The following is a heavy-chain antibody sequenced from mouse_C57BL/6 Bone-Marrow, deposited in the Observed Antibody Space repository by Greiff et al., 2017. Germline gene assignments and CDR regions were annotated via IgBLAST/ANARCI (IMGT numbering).Heavy chain of an antibody. D-gene: IGHD1-1*01. J-gene: IGHJ4*01. Sequence: EVKLMESGAELVRPGASVKLSCTASGFNIKDDYMHWVKQRPEQGLEWIGWIDPENGDTEYASKFQGKATITADTSSNTAYLQLSSLTSEGTAVYYCTRVAPHAMDYWGQGTSVTVSS. V-gene: IGHV14-4*01. CDR3: TRVAPHAMDY. CDR2: IDPENGDT. CDR1: GFNIKDDY.